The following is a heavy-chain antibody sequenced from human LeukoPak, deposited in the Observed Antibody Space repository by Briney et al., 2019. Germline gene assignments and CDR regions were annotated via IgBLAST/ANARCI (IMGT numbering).Heavy chain of an antibody. CDR2: IYSSGNT. D-gene: IGHD1-26*01. V-gene: IGHV4-61*02. Sequence: SETLSLTCTVSGGSISSGSHFWSWIRQPAGKGLEWIGRIYSSGNTNYNPSLKSRVTMSLDTSKNQFSLNLSSVTAADTAVYYCAGEVGGSWFDPWGLGTLVTVSS. CDR3: AGEVGGSWFDP. J-gene: IGHJ5*02. CDR1: GGSISSGSHF.